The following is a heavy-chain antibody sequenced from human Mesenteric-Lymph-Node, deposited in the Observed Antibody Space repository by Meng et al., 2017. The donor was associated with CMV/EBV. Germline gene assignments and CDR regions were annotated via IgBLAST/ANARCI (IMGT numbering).Heavy chain of an antibody. V-gene: IGHV4-38-2*02. CDR3: ARVRVVPAAIYPVAWNYFDF. D-gene: IGHD2-2*02. J-gene: IGHJ4*02. CDR2: IYHSGST. Sequence: SETLSLTCTVSGYSISSGYYWGWIRQPPGKGLEWIGSIYHSGSTYYNPSLKSRVTISVDTSKNQFSLKLSSVTAADTAVYYCARVRVVPAAIYPVAWNYFDFWGQGTLVTVSS. CDR1: GYSISSGYY.